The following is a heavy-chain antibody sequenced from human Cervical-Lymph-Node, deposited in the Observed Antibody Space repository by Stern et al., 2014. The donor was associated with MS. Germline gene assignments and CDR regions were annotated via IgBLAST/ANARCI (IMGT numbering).Heavy chain of an antibody. V-gene: IGHV1-8*01. J-gene: IGHJ4*02. CDR1: GYTFTSYD. CDR2: MNPNSGTT. CDR3: ARRVGYCGGGRC. D-gene: IGHD2-15*01. Sequence: QVQLVQSGAEVKKPGASVKVSCKASGYTFTSYDINWVRQAPGQGLEWMGWMNPNSGTTGLAQKFQGRVTMTRNPSTSTAYMELSSLRSEDTAVYYCARRVGYCGGGRCWGQGTLVSVSS.